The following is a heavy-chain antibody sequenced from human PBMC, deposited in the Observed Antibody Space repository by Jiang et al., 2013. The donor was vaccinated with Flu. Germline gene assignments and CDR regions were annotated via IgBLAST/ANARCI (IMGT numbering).Heavy chain of an antibody. Sequence: LLKPSETLSLTCTVSGGSISSYYWSWIRQPPGKGLEWIGYIYYSGSTNYNPSLKSRVTISVDTSKNQFSLKLSSVTAADTAVYYCARVRDDYDWYFDLWGRGTLVTVSS. D-gene: IGHD4-17*01. V-gene: IGHV4-59*01. CDR3: ARVRDDYDWYFDL. J-gene: IGHJ2*01. CDR2: IYYSGST. CDR1: GGSISSYY.